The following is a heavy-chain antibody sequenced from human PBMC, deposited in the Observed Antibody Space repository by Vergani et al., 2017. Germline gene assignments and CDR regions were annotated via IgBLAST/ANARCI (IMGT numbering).Heavy chain of an antibody. J-gene: IGHJ1*01. CDR1: GFTVSSNY. D-gene: IGHD2-21*02. Sequence: EVQLVESGGGLIQPGGSLRLSCAASGFTVSSNYMSWVRQAPGKGLEWVSVIYSGGSTYYADSVKGRFTISRDNSKNTLYLQMSSLRAEDTAVYYCVKDLFVVVTARYFQHWGQGTLVTVSS. V-gene: IGHV3-66*03. CDR2: IYSGGST. CDR3: VKDLFVVVTARYFQH.